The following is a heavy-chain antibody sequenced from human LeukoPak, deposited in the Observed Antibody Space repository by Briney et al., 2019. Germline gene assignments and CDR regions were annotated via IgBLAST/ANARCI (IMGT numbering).Heavy chain of an antibody. Sequence: PSETLSLTCTVSGGSISSSSYYWGWIRQPPGKGLEWIGSIYYSGSTYYNPSLKSRVTISVDTSKNQFSLKLSSVTAADTAVYYCARNFATVTTIIADYWGQGTLVTVSS. V-gene: IGHV4-39*07. D-gene: IGHD4-17*01. J-gene: IGHJ4*02. CDR3: ARNFATVTTIIADY. CDR1: GGSISSSSYY. CDR2: IYYSGST.